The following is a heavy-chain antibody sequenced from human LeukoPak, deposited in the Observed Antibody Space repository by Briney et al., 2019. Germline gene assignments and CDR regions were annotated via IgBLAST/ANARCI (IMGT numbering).Heavy chain of an antibody. J-gene: IGHJ4*02. CDR2: ISAYNGNT. CDR3: ARDRYHGSGSYLNY. CDR1: GYTFTSYG. D-gene: IGHD3-10*01. V-gene: IGHV1-18*01. Sequence: ASVKVSCKASGYTFTSYGISWVRQAPGQGLEWMGWISAYNGNTNYAQKLQGRVTMTTDTSTSTAYMELRSLRSDNTAVYYCARDRYHGSGSYLNYWGQGTLVTVSS.